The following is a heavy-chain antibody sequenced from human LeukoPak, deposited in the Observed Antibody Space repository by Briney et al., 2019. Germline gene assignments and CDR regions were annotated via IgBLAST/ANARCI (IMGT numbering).Heavy chain of an antibody. Sequence: SGGSLRLSCAPSGFTFSSYNMNWVREAPGKGLEWVSYISSSGSTIYYADSVKGRFTISRDNAKNSLYLQTNSVRGEDTAVYYCAPPGVGDIPFEYWGQGTLVTVSS. CDR1: GFTFSSYN. CDR2: ISSSGSTI. CDR3: APPGVGDIPFEY. J-gene: IGHJ4*02. V-gene: IGHV3-48*03. D-gene: IGHD3-16*02.